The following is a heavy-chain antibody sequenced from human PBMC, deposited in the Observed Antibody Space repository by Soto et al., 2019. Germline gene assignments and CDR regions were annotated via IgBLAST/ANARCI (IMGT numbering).Heavy chain of an antibody. CDR3: ARDAGGYSYGYDAFDI. Sequence: GGSLRLSCAASGFTVSSNYMSWVRQTPGKGLEWVSLIYSGGITYYADSVKGRFTISRDNSKNALYLQVNGLRAEDTAVYYCARDAGGYSYGYDAFDIWGQGTMVTVSS. V-gene: IGHV3-66*01. CDR1: GFTVSSNY. CDR2: IYSGGIT. D-gene: IGHD5-18*01. J-gene: IGHJ3*02.